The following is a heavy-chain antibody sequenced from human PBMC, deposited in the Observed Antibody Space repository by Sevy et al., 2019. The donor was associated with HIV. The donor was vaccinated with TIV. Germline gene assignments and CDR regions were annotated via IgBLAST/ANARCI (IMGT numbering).Heavy chain of an antibody. V-gene: IGHV3-30*18. CDR2: ISHDGINE. J-gene: IGHJ6*02. CDR3: ANAYSGSYAHSYLYALDF. CDR1: GFSFSYYG. D-gene: IGHD1-26*01. Sequence: GGSLRLSCIGSGFSFSYYGIHWVRQSPGKGLDWVALISHDGINEYYADSVKGRFTISRDNSKNTVYLEMNCLRNEATAIDVCANAYSGSYAHSYLYALDFWGQGTTVTVSS.